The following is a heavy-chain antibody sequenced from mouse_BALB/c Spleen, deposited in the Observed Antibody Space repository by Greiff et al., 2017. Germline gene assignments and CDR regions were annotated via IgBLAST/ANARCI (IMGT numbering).Heavy chain of an antibody. J-gene: IGHJ4*01. CDR1: GFAFSSYD. CDR2: ISSGGGST. Sequence: EVQGVESGGGLVKPGGSLKLSCAASGFAFSSYDMSWVRQTPEKRLEWVAYISSGGGSTYYPDTVKGRFTISRDNAKNTLYLQMSSLKSEDTAMYYCARKVYYYAMDYWGQGTSVTVSS. CDR3: ARKVYYYAMDY. V-gene: IGHV5-12-1*01.